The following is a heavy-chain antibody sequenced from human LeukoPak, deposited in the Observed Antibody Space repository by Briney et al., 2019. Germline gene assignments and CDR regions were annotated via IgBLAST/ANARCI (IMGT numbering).Heavy chain of an antibody. CDR3: AKETVTMVRSPDY. Sequence: GGSLRLSCAASGFTFSSYGMHWVRQAPGKGLEWVAFIRYDGSNKYYADSVKGRFTISRDNSKNTLYLQMNSLRAEDTAVYYCAKETVTMVRSPDYWGQGTLVTVSS. J-gene: IGHJ4*02. D-gene: IGHD3-10*01. CDR1: GFTFSSYG. CDR2: IRYDGSNK. V-gene: IGHV3-30*02.